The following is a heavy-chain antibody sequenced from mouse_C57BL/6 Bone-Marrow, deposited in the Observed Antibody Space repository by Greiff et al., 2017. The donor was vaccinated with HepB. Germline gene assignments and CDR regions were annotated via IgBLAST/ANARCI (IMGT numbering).Heavy chain of an antibody. V-gene: IGHV3-6*01. J-gene: IGHJ2*01. CDR1: GYSITSGYY. CDR3: ARDRGGFWYFDY. CDR2: ISYDGSN. Sequence: ESGPGLVKPSQSLSLTCSVTGYSITSGYYWNWIRQFPGNKLEWMGYISYDGSNNYNPSLKNRISITRDTSKNQFFLKLNSVTTEDTATYYCARDRGGFWYFDYWGQGTTLTVSS.